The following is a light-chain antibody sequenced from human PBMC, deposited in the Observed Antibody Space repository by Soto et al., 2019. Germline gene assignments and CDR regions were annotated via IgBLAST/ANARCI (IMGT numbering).Light chain of an antibody. V-gene: IGLV2-14*01. J-gene: IGLJ3*02. CDR1: NSDVGAFNY. Sequence: QSVLTQPASVSGSPGQSITISCTGTNSDVGAFNYVSWYQQHPGKAPKLMIYEVGHRPSEISNRFSGSKSGNTASLPISGLQAEDEADYYCSSYTSTSTPVLFGGGTKLTVL. CDR3: SSYTSTSTPVL. CDR2: EVG.